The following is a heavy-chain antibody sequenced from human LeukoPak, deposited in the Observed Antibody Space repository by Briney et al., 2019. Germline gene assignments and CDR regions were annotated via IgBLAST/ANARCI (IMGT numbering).Heavy chain of an antibody. Sequence: TLSLTCXVSGGSXXSGGYYWSWIRQHPGKGLEWIGYIYYSGSTYYNPSLKSRVTISVYASKNQFSLKLSSVTAADTAVYYCASLYCSSTSCYLSGWFDPWGQGTLVTVSS. CDR3: ASLYCSSTSCYLSGWFDP. CDR2: IYYSGST. V-gene: IGHV4-31*03. J-gene: IGHJ5*02. D-gene: IGHD2-2*01. CDR1: GGSXXSGGYY.